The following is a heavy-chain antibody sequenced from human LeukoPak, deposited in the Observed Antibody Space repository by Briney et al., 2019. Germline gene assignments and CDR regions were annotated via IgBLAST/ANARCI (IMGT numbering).Heavy chain of an antibody. CDR3: ARDRDGHSSGCAFDI. D-gene: IGHD6-19*01. CDR2: ISSSSSYI. J-gene: IGHJ3*02. Sequence: GGSLRLSCAASGFTFSSYSMNWVRQTPGKGLEWVSSISSSSSYIYYADSVKGRFTISRDNAKNSLYLQMNSLRAEDTAVYYCARDRDGHSSGCAFDIWGQGTMVTVSS. CDR1: GFTFSSYS. V-gene: IGHV3-21*01.